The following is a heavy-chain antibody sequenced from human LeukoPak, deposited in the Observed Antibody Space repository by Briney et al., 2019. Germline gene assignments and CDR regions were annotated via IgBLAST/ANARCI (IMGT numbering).Heavy chain of an antibody. CDR1: DYSISSDYY. V-gene: IGHV4-38-2*02. Sequence: SETLSLTCAVSDYSISSDYYWGWIRQPPGKGLEWIGSIYHSGNTDYNPSLKSRVTISVDTSKNQFSLKLRSVTAADTAVYYCARDQAYCGGDCYFDFWGQGTLVTVSS. J-gene: IGHJ4*02. D-gene: IGHD2-21*02. CDR2: IYHSGNT. CDR3: ARDQAYCGGDCYFDF.